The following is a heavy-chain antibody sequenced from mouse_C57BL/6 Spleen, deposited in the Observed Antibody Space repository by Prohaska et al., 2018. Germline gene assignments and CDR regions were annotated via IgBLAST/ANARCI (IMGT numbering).Heavy chain of an antibody. D-gene: IGHD1-1*01. CDR2: ISSGGDYI. J-gene: IGHJ2*01. V-gene: IGHV5-9-1*02. CDR3: TVTTEDYFDY. Sequence: LEWVAYISSGGDYIYYADTVKGRFTISRDNARNTLYLQMSSLKSEDTAMYYCTVTTEDYFDYWGQGTTLTVSS.